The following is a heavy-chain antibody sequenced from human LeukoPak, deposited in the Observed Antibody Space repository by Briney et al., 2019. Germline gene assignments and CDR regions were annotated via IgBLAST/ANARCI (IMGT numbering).Heavy chain of an antibody. CDR3: ARDLYDILTGYYPNWFDP. CDR1: GGSFSGYY. D-gene: IGHD3-9*01. V-gene: IGHV4-34*01. J-gene: IGHJ5*02. CDR2: INHSGST. Sequence: SETLSLTCAVYGGSFSGYYWSWIRQPPGKGLEWIGEINHSGSTNYNPSLKSRVTISVDTSKNQFSLKLSSVTAADTAVYYCARDLYDILTGYYPNWFDPRGQGTLVTVSS.